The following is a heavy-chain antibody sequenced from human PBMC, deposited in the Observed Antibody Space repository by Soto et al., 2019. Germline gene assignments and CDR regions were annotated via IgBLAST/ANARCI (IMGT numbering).Heavy chain of an antibody. J-gene: IGHJ4*02. D-gene: IGHD2-2*02. CDR2: INAGNGNT. CDR1: GYTYTSNA. Sequence: GTSVKVSCKASGYTYTSNARHWVRQAPGQRLEWMGWINAGNGNTKYSQKFQGRVTITRDTSASTAYMELSSLRSEDTAVYYCAKSATVPAAIAYWGQGTLVTVSS. V-gene: IGHV1-3*01. CDR3: AKSATVPAAIAY.